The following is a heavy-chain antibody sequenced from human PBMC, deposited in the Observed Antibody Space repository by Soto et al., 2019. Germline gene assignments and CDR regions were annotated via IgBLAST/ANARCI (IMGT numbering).Heavy chain of an antibody. Sequence: PGGSLRLSCAASRFTFRNYGMSWVRQGPGKGLEWVSGISPTGEQRFYVDSVKGRFFISRDNSQNTLSLEMSNLRADDTAAYYCAKRYGSGSYRDFNSYYGMDIWGQGTSVTVSS. V-gene: IGHV3-23*01. D-gene: IGHD3-10*01. CDR2: ISPTGEQR. CDR3: AKRYGSGSYRDFNSYYGMDI. J-gene: IGHJ6*02. CDR1: RFTFRNYG.